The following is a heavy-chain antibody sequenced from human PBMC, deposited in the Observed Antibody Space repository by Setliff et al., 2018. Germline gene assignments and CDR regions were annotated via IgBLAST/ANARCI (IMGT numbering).Heavy chain of an antibody. D-gene: IGHD3-10*01. CDR2: IARGSRVT. V-gene: IGHV3-23*01. CDR3: AKNGFGVVALGVNNWFDP. CDR1: GGSISSSN. J-gene: IGHJ5*02. Sequence: ETLSLTCAVSGGSISSSNWWSWVRQAPGKGLEWVSGIARGSRVTYYADSVKGRFTISRDSSKNTLYLQMISLRAEDTDVYYCAKNGFGVVALGVNNWFDPWGQGTLVTVSS.